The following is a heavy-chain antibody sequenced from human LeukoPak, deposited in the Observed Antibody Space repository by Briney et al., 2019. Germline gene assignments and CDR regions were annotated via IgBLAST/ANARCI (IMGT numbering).Heavy chain of an antibody. CDR3: AEVYDFWSGYYIY. V-gene: IGHV3-23*01. J-gene: IGHJ4*02. CDR1: GFTFSSYA. CDR2: ISGSGGST. D-gene: IGHD3-3*01. Sequence: GGSLRLSCAASGFTFSSYAMSWVRQAPGKGLEWVSAISGSGGSTYYADSVKGRFTISRDNSKNTLYLQMNSLRAEDTAVYYCAEVYDFWSGYYIYWGQGTLVTVSS.